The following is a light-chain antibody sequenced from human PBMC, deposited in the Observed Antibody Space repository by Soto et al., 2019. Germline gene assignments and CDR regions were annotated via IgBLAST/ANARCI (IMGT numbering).Light chain of an antibody. CDR2: DNT. Sequence: QSVLTQPPSVSAAPGQKVTISCTGSTSIVGKNYVSWYQHLPGTAPKLLIYDNTKRHSGIPDRFSGSKSGTSATLGITGLQTGDEADYYCGTWDGSLSAGIFGTGTKVTVL. V-gene: IGLV1-51*01. CDR3: GTWDGSLSAGI. CDR1: TSIVGKNY. J-gene: IGLJ1*01.